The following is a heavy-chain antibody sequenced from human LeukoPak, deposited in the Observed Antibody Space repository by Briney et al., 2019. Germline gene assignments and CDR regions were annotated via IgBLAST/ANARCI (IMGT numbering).Heavy chain of an antibody. D-gene: IGHD3-10*01. CDR3: ARSDGSGSYYNEYYFDY. V-gene: IGHV1-69*13. CDR2: IIPIFGTA. Sequence: SVKVSCKASGGTFSSYAISWVRQAPGQGLEWMGGIIPIFGTANYAQKFQGRVTITADESTSTAYMELSSLRSEDTAVYYCARSDGSGSYYNEYYFDYWGQGTLVTVSS. CDR1: GGTFSSYA. J-gene: IGHJ4*02.